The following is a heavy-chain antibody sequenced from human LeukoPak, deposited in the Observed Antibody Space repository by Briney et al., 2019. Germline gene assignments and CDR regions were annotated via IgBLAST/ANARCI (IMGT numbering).Heavy chain of an antibody. V-gene: IGHV4-4*07. CDR3: ARVPHYYFGYGYFDS. Sequence: SETLSLTCTVSGGSISSDYWSWIRQPAGKGLEWIGRVYASGSTSYNPSLKSRVTMSVDTSKSQFSLKLSSVTAADTAVYYCARVPHYYFGYGYFDSWGQGTLVTVSS. CDR2: VYASGST. D-gene: IGHD3-10*01. J-gene: IGHJ4*02. CDR1: GGSISSDY.